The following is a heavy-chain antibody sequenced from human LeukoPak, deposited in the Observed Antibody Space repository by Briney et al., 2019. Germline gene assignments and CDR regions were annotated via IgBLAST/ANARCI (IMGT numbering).Heavy chain of an antibody. CDR3: AKAIYSYGSCVDY. V-gene: IGHV3-23*01. CDR1: GFTFTSYS. Sequence: PGGSLRLSCAASGFTFTSYSMNWVRQAPGKGLEWVSTISGSGGSTYYADSVKGRFTISRDNSKNTLYLQMNSLRAEDTAVYYCAKAIYSYGSCVDYWGQGILVTVSS. J-gene: IGHJ4*02. CDR2: ISGSGGST. D-gene: IGHD5-18*01.